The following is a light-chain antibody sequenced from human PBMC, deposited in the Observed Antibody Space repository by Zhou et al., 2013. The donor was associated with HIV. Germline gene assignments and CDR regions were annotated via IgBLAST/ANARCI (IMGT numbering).Light chain of an antibody. CDR3: QQSNSNPWT. CDR2: EAS. Sequence: DIQMTQSPSTLSASVGDRVTITCRASQSISTWLAWYQQKPGKAPKLLIFEASSLESGVPSRFSGSGFGTQFTLTITGLQPDDFATYFCQQSNSNPWTFGQGTKVDI. V-gene: IGKV1-5*03. CDR1: QSISTW. J-gene: IGKJ1*01.